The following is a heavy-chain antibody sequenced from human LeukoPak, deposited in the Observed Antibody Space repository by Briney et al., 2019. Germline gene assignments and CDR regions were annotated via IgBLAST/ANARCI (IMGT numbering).Heavy chain of an antibody. D-gene: IGHD6-13*01. J-gene: IGHJ5*02. CDR1: GYTFTGYY. Sequence: GASVKVSCKASGYTFTGYYMHWVRQAPGQGLGWMGRINPNSGGTNYAQKFQGRVTMTRDTSISTAYMELSRLRSDDTAVYYCARAPRIAAAPSNNWFDPWGQGTLVTVSS. CDR2: INPNSGGT. CDR3: ARAPRIAAAPSNNWFDP. V-gene: IGHV1-2*06.